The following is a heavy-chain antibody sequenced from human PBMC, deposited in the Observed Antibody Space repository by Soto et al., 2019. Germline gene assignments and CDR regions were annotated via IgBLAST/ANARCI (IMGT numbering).Heavy chain of an antibody. D-gene: IGHD5-18*01. CDR1: GYTFTSYG. CDR3: ARGYRYCDY. J-gene: IGHJ4*02. CDR2: ISAYNGNT. V-gene: IGHV1-18*01. Sequence: ASVKVSCKASGYTFTSYGISWVRQAPGQGLEWMGWISAYNGNTNYAQKLQGRVTMTTDNAKNSLYLQMNSLRAEDTAVYYCARGYRYCDYWGQGTLVTVSS.